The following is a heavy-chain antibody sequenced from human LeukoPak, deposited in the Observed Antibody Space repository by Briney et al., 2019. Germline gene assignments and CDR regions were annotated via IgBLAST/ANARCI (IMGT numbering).Heavy chain of an antibody. CDR2: IRSKANSYAT. Sequence: GGSLRLSXAASGFTFSGSAMHWVRQASGKGLEWVGRIRSKANSYATAYAASVKGRFTISKDDSKNTAYLQMNSLKTEDTAVYYCTRRYSGSYPHALDIWGQGTMVTASS. V-gene: IGHV3-73*01. J-gene: IGHJ3*02. CDR3: TRRYSGSYPHALDI. CDR1: GFTFSGSA. D-gene: IGHD1-26*01.